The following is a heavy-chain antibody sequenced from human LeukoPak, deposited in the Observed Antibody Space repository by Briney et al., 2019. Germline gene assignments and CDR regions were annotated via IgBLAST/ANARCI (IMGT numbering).Heavy chain of an antibody. CDR2: ISGNGGTT. D-gene: IGHD3-22*01. V-gene: IGHV3-48*04. J-gene: IGHJ4*02. CDR1: GFSLGSYG. Sequence: GGSLRLSCAASGFSLGSYGLSWVRQAPGNGPLWVSYISGNGGTTHYADSVEGRFTISRDNAKNSVYLQMSSLRAEDTAVYYCARDLDSGNYFFAYWGQGTPVTVSS. CDR3: ARDLDSGNYFFAY.